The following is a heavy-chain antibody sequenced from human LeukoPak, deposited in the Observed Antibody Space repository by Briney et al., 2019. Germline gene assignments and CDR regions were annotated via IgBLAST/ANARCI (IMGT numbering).Heavy chain of an antibody. CDR1: GFTLSNYG. D-gene: IGHD2-15*01. V-gene: IGHV3-30*18. CDR3: AKGVVAATNAAYYGMDV. CDR2: ISYDESDK. Sequence: GGSLRLSCAASGFTLSNYGMHWVRQAPGKGLEWVAVISYDESDKYYADSVKGRFTISRDNSKNTLYPQMNSLRPEDTAVYYCAKGVVAATNAAYYGMDVWGQGTTVTVSS. J-gene: IGHJ6*02.